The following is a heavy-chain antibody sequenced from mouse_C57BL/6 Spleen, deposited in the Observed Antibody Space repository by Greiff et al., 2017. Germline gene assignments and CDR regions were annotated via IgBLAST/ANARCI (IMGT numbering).Heavy chain of an antibody. CDR3: ARELRRAMDY. CDR2: ISYDGSN. Sequence: EVKLVESGPGLVKPSQSLSLTCSVTGYSITSGYYWNWIRQFPGNKLEWMGYISYDGSNNYNPSLKNRISITRDTSKNQFFLKLNSVTTEDTATYYCARELRRAMDYWGQGTSVTVSS. D-gene: IGHD2-12*01. CDR1: GYSITSGYY. J-gene: IGHJ4*01. V-gene: IGHV3-6*01.